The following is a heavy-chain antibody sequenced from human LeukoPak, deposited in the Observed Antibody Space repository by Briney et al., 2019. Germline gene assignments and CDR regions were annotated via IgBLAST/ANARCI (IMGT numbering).Heavy chain of an antibody. J-gene: IGHJ3*02. CDR1: GGSISSYY. CDR2: IYYSGST. D-gene: IGHD5-12*01. V-gene: IGHV4-59*01. Sequence: SETLSLTCSVSGGSISSYYWSWVRQPPGKGLEWIGYIYYSGSTNYNSSLKSRVTISVDTSKNQFSLKLSSVTAADTAVYYCARSRTRSSCYDDAFDIWGQGTMVIVSS. CDR3: ARSRTRSSCYDDAFDI.